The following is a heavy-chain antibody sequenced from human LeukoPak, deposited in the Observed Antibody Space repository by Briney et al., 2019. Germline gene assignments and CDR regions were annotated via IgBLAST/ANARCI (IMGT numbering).Heavy chain of an antibody. J-gene: IGHJ4*02. D-gene: IGHD3/OR15-3a*01. CDR3: ARVEGYRTGYSFDY. V-gene: IGHV1-46*01. Sequence: ASVKVSCKASGYTFRIHYMHWVRQAPGQGLEWMGIINPSGGSTTYAQKFQGRLTMTSDTSSSTVYMGLSSLRSDDTAVYYCARVEGYRTGYSFDYWGQGTLVTVST. CDR2: INPSGGST. CDR1: GYTFRIHY.